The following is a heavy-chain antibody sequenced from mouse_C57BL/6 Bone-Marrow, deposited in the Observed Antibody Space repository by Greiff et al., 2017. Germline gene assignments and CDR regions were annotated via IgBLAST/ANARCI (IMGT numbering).Heavy chain of an antibody. Sequence: EVQRVESGEGLVKPGGSLKLSCAASGFTFSSYAMSWVRQTPEKRLEWVAYISSGGDYIYYADTVKGRFTISRDNARNTLYLQMSSLKSEDTAMYYCTRDRTGTGYWYFDVWGTGTTVTVSS. J-gene: IGHJ1*03. V-gene: IGHV5-9-1*02. D-gene: IGHD4-1*01. CDR2: ISSGGDYI. CDR1: GFTFSSYA. CDR3: TRDRTGTGYWYFDV.